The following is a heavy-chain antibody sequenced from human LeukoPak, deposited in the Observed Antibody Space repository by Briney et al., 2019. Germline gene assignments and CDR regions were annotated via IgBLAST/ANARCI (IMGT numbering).Heavy chain of an antibody. J-gene: IGHJ4*02. V-gene: IGHV3-30*04. CDR1: GFTFGSYA. CDR2: ISYDGSNK. D-gene: IGHD3-10*01. CDR3: ARAHPGVQEAFDY. Sequence: PGGSLRLSCAASGFTFGSYAMHWVRQAPGKGLEWVAVISYDGSNKYYADSVKGRFTISRDNSKNTLYLQMNSLRAEDTAVYYCARAHPGVQEAFDYWGQGTLVTVSS.